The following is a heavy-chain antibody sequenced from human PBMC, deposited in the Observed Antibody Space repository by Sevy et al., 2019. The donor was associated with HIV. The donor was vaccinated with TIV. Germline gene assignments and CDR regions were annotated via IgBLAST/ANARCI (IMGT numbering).Heavy chain of an antibody. V-gene: IGHV1-69*13. Sequence: ASVKVSCKASGDTFSSYAISWVRQAPGQGLEWMGGIIPIFGTANYAQKFQGRVTITADESTSTAYMELSSLRSEDTAVYYCARSLSAYCGGDCPGGAFDIWGQGTMVTVSS. CDR3: ARSLSAYCGGDCPGGAFDI. CDR1: GDTFSSYA. J-gene: IGHJ3*02. D-gene: IGHD2-21*02. CDR2: IIPIFGTA.